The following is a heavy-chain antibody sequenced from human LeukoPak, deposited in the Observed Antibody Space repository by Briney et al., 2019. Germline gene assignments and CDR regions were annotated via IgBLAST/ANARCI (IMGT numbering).Heavy chain of an antibody. CDR3: ARDTISFVAGSYSYFFDY. J-gene: IGHJ4*02. CDR1: GYTFTGYY. Sequence: ASVKVSCKASGYTFTGYYMHWVRQAPGQGLEWMGGIIPIFGTANYAQKFQGRVTITADKSTSTAYMELSSLRSDDTAVYYCARDTISFVAGSYSYFFDYWGQGTLVTVSS. V-gene: IGHV1-69*06. CDR2: IIPIFGTA. D-gene: IGHD3-16*02.